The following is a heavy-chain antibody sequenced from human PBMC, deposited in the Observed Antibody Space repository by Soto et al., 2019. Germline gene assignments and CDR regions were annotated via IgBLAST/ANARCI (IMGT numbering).Heavy chain of an antibody. J-gene: IGHJ3*02. CDR3: AKEGAYCSGGSCYSIGAFDI. V-gene: IGHV3-9*01. D-gene: IGHD2-15*01. CDR1: GFTFDDYA. Sequence: EVQLVESGGGLVQPGRSLRLSCAASGFTFDDYAMHWVRQAPGKGLEWVSGISWNSGSIGYADSVKGRFTISRDNAKNSLYLKMNRLRAEDTALYYCAKEGAYCSGGSCYSIGAFDIWGQGTMVTVSS. CDR2: ISWNSGSI.